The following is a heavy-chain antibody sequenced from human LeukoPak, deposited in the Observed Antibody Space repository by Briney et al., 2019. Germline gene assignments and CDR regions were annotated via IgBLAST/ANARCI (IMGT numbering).Heavy chain of an antibody. D-gene: IGHD6-13*01. V-gene: IGHV3-23*01. J-gene: IGHJ4*02. CDR2: ISDSGVGT. CDR3: AKDPPGYSSSWRGRYYFDY. Sequence: GGTLRLSCAASGFTFSSYDMSWVRQAPGKGLEWVSTISDSGVGTYYADSVKGRFTISRDNSKNTLYLQMNSLRAEDTAVYYCAKDPPGYSSSWRGRYYFDYWGQGTLVTVSS. CDR1: GFTFSSYD.